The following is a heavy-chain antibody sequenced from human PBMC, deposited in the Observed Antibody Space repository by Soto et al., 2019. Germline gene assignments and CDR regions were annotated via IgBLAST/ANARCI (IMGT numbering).Heavy chain of an antibody. CDR3: AKDGLGSGWPHDAFDI. D-gene: IGHD6-19*01. Sequence: GGSLRLSCAASGFTFSSYAMSWVRQAPGKGLEWVSAISGSGGSTYYADSVKGRFTISRDNSKNTLYLQMNSLRAEDTAVYYCAKDGLGSGWPHDAFDIWGQGTMVTVSS. J-gene: IGHJ3*02. CDR2: ISGSGGST. CDR1: GFTFSSYA. V-gene: IGHV3-23*01.